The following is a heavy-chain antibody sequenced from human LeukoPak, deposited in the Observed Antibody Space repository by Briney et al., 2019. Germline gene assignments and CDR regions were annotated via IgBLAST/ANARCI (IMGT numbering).Heavy chain of an antibody. CDR2: IYHSGST. Sequence: PSETLSLTCTVSGYSISSGYYWGWIRQPPGKGLEWIGSIYHSGSTYYNPSLKSRVTISVDTSKNQFSLKLSSVTAADAAVYYCVRARPTTVIENWGQGTLVTVSS. CDR1: GYSISSGYY. V-gene: IGHV4-38-2*02. CDR3: VRARPTTVIEN. J-gene: IGHJ4*02. D-gene: IGHD4-11*01.